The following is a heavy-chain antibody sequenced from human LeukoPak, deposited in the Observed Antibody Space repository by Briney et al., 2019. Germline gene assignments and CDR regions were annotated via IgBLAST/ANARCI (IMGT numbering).Heavy chain of an antibody. D-gene: IGHD6-25*01. CDR1: RFTFSNYW. V-gene: IGHV3-7*01. J-gene: IGHJ5*01. CDR2: IKGDGSDK. Sequence: GGSLRLSCEGSRFTFSNYWVGWVRQAPGKGLEWVGNIKGDGSDKNYLGSVKGRFTISRDNAKASVFLQMNSLNSEDSGVYFCTRRNSGTGWSFDLWGQGTLVTVSS. CDR3: TRRNSGTGWSFDL.